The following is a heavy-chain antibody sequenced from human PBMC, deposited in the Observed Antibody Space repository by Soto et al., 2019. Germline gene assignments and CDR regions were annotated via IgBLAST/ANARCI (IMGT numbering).Heavy chain of an antibody. Sequence: PGGSLRLSCAASGFTFSSYWMHWVRQAPGKGLVWVSRINSDGSSTSYADSVKGRFTISRDNAKNTLYLQMNSLRAEDTAVYYCARGYYYDSSGYPGGYWGQGTLVTVSS. CDR1: GFTFSSYW. V-gene: IGHV3-74*01. D-gene: IGHD3-22*01. J-gene: IGHJ4*02. CDR2: INSDGSST. CDR3: ARGYYYDSSGYPGGY.